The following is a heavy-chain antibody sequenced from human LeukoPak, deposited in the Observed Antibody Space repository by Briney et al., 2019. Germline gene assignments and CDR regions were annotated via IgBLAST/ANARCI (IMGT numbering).Heavy chain of an antibody. CDR1: GGSISSYY. V-gene: IGHV4-4*07. D-gene: IGHD5-24*01. J-gene: IGHJ4*02. CDR3: ARVRDGYNPYYFDY. Sequence: SETLSLTCAVSGGSISSYYWSWIRQPAGKGLEWIGRIYTSGSTNYNPSLKSRVTMSVDTSKNQFSLKLSSVTAADTAVYYCARVRDGYNPYYFDYWGQGTLVTVSS. CDR2: IYTSGST.